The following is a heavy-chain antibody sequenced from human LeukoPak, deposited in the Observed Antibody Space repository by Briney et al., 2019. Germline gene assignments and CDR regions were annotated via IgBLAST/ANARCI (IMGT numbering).Heavy chain of an antibody. V-gene: IGHV3-53*01. CDR1: GFTFSSYA. CDR2: IYSGGST. J-gene: IGHJ4*02. CDR3: ARANAAYYYDSSGYPTPYYFDY. D-gene: IGHD3-22*01. Sequence: GGSLRLSCAASGFTFSSYAMSWVRQAPGKGLEWVSVIYSGGSTYYADSVKGRFTISRDNSKNTLYLQMNSLRAEDTAVYYCARANAAYYYDSSGYPTPYYFDYWGQGTLVTVSS.